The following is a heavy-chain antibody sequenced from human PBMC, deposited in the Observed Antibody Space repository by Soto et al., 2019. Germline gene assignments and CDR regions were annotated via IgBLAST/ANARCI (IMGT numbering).Heavy chain of an antibody. J-gene: IGHJ4*02. CDR2: IYYSGST. CDR3: ALNAYVWGNIDY. Sequence: PSETLSLTCTVSGGSISSSSYYWGWIRQPPGKGLEWIGSIYYSGSTYYNPSLKSRVTISVDTSKNQFSLKLSSATAADTAVYYCALNAYVWGNIDYWGQGPLVTVSS. CDR1: GGSISSSSYY. V-gene: IGHV4-39*01. D-gene: IGHD3-16*01.